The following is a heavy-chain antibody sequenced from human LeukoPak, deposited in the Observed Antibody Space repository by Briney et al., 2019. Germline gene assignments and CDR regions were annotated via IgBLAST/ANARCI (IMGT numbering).Heavy chain of an antibody. J-gene: IGHJ3*02. CDR2: IYYSGST. D-gene: IGHD6-19*01. Sequence: PSETLSLTCTVSGGSISSYYWSWIRQPPGKGLEWIGYIYYSGSTNYNPSLKSRVTISVDTSKNQFSLKLSSVTAADTAVYYCARDLGSGWYHDAFDIWGQGTMVTVPS. CDR3: ARDLGSGWYHDAFDI. V-gene: IGHV4-59*01. CDR1: GGSISSYY.